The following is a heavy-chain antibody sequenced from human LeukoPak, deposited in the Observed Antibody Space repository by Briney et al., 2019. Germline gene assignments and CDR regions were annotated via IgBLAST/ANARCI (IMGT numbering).Heavy chain of an antibody. Sequence: SETLSLTCTVSGGSISSGSYYWSWIRQPPGKGLEWIGSIYHSGSTYYNPSLKSRVTISVDTSKNQFSLKLSSVTAADTAVYYCARDRGTSSRLWGQGTLVTVSS. J-gene: IGHJ4*02. CDR2: IYHSGST. V-gene: IGHV4-39*07. D-gene: IGHD2-2*01. CDR1: GGSISSGSYY. CDR3: ARDRGTSSRL.